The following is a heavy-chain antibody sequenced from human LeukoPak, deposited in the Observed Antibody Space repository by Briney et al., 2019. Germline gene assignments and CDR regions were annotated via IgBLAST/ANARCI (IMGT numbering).Heavy chain of an antibody. Sequence: GGSLRLSYIASGFSFSGYAMSWVRQAPGKGLEWVSAISGGGDAAYYADSVKGRFTISRDNSKNTLYLQMNSLRAEDTAVYYCPRKYDSSGYFDYWGRGTLVTVSS. CDR1: GFSFSGYA. J-gene: IGHJ4*02. D-gene: IGHD3-22*01. CDR2: ISGGGDAA. CDR3: PRKYDSSGYFDY. V-gene: IGHV3-23*01.